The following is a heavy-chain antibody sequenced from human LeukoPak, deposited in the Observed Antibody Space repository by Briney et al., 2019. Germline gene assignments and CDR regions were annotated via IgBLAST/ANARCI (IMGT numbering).Heavy chain of an antibody. Sequence: SETLSLTCTVSGGSVSSGSYYWSWIRQPPGKELEWIGYIYYSGSTNYNPSLKSRVTISVDTSKNQFSLKLSSVTAADMAVYYCARGNDVLTSWGQGTLVTVSS. CDR3: ARGNDVLTS. J-gene: IGHJ5*02. CDR2: IYYSGST. D-gene: IGHD3-9*01. V-gene: IGHV4-61*01. CDR1: GGSVSSGSYY.